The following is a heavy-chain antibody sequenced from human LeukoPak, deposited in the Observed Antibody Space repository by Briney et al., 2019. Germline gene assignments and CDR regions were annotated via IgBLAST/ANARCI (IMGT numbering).Heavy chain of an antibody. CDR2: ISGSVSST. D-gene: IGHD5-18*01. CDR3: AKEKDPRGYSFGTDY. J-gene: IGHJ4*02. CDR1: GFTLSSYT. V-gene: IGHV3-23*01. Sequence: GGSLRLSCAAFGFTLSSYTMSWVRQAPGKGLEWVSSISGSVSSTFYAESVKGRFTLSRDNSKNTLYLQMNSLRAEDTAVYYCAKEKDPRGYSFGTDYWGQGTLVTVTS.